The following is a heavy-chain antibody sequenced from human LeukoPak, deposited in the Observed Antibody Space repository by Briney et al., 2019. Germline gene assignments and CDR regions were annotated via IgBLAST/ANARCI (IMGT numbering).Heavy chain of an antibody. J-gene: IGHJ2*01. V-gene: IGHV1-18*01. CDR2: ISAYNGNT. Sequence: ASVEVSCKASGYTFTSYGISWVRQAPGQGLEWVGWISAYNGNTNYAQKLQDRVTMTTDTSTSTAYMELRSLRSDDTAVYYYARDSPYYDILTGSNFDLWGRGTLVTVSS. CDR3: ARDSPYYDILTGSNFDL. CDR1: GYTFTSYG. D-gene: IGHD3-9*01.